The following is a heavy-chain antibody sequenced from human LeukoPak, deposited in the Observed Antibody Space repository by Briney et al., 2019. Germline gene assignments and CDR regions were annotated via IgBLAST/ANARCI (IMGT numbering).Heavy chain of an antibody. CDR2: INPNSGGT. Sequence: ASVKVSCKASGYTFTGYCMHWVRQAPGQGLEWMGWINPNSGGTNYAQKFQGRVTMTRDTSISTAYMELSRLRSDDTAVYYCARDYYDSSGYYQYFDYWGQGTLVTVSS. CDR3: ARDYYDSSGYYQYFDY. CDR1: GYTFTGYC. V-gene: IGHV1-2*02. D-gene: IGHD3-22*01. J-gene: IGHJ4*02.